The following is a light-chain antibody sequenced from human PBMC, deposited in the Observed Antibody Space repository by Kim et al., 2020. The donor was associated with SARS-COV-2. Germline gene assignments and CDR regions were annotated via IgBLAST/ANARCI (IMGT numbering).Light chain of an antibody. Sequence: SYELTQPPSVSVSPGQTARITCSGDALPNQYAYWYQQKPGQAPVLVIYKDSERPSGIPERFSGSSSGTTVTLTIRGVQAEDEADYYCQSADSSGTWVFGG. CDR3: QSADSSGTWV. CDR1: ALPNQY. V-gene: IGLV3-25*03. CDR2: KDS. J-gene: IGLJ3*02.